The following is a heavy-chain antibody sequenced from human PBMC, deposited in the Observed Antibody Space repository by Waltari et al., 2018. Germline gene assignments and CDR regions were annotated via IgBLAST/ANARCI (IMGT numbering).Heavy chain of an antibody. V-gene: IGHV3-23*03. Sequence: EVHLLESGGGLVQPGGSLRLSCAASGFTFSTYAMTWVHQAPGKGLGWVSVIYTGVSTTFYADSVKGRFTISRDNSKNTLYLQMSSLRAEDTAVYYCAKVQGPATSYWYFDLWGRGTLVTVSS. J-gene: IGHJ2*01. CDR2: IYTGVSTT. CDR1: GFTFSTYA. CDR3: AKVQGPATSYWYFDL. D-gene: IGHD1-26*01.